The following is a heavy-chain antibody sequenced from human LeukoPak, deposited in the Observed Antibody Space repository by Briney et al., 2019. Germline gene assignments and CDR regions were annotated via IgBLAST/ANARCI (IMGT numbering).Heavy chain of an antibody. CDR3: ARHVRGFRGNFTWRGHMVRGALDY. V-gene: IGHV4-59*08. Sequence: PSETLSLTCTVSGGSISSYYWSWIRQPPGKGLEWIGYIYYSGSTNYNPSLKSRVTISVDTSKNQFSLKLSSVTAADTAVYYCARHVRGFRGNFTWRGHMVRGALDYWGQGTLVTVSS. J-gene: IGHJ4*02. CDR1: GGSISSYY. D-gene: IGHD3-10*01. CDR2: IYYSGST.